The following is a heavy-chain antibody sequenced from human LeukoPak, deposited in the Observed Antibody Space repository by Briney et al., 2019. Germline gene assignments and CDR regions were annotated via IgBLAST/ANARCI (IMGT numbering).Heavy chain of an antibody. D-gene: IGHD2-2*01. CDR1: GFTFSTYA. CDR3: AKEMSSSNIDD. Sequence: GGSLRLSCAASGFTFSTYARTWLRQAPGKGLEWDSGINSNGDEIYYADSVKGRFNISRDNSKNTLYLQMNSLRAEDTAVYYCAKEMSSSNIDDCGQGTLVTVSS. V-gene: IGHV3-23*01. J-gene: IGHJ4*02. CDR2: INSNGDEI.